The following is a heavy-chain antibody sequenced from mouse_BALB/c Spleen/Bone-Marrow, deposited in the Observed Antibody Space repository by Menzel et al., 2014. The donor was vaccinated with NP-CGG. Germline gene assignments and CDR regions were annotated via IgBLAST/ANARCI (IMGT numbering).Heavy chain of an antibody. CDR2: IDPFNGDT. J-gene: IGHJ3*01. Sequence: VQLKQSGPELMKPGASVKISCKASGYSFTSYYMHWVKQSHGKSLEWIGYIDPFNGDTNYNQKFKGKATLTVDKSSSTAYMHLSSLTSEDSAVYYCARRVITTGPGFAYWGQGTLVTDSA. CDR3: ARRVITTGPGFAY. V-gene: IGHV1S135*01. D-gene: IGHD2-4*01. CDR1: GYSFTSYY.